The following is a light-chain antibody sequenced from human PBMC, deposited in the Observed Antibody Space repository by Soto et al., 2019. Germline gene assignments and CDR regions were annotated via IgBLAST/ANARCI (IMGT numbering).Light chain of an antibody. V-gene: IGKV3-20*01. J-gene: IGKJ1*01. CDR1: QSVSSSY. Sequence: EIVLTQSPGTLSLSPGERATLSCRASQSVSSSYLAWYQQKPGQAPRVXIYGASSRATGIPDRVSGSGSGTEFTLTISRLEPEDFAVYYCQQYGSSPRTFGQGTKVDIK. CDR2: GAS. CDR3: QQYGSSPRT.